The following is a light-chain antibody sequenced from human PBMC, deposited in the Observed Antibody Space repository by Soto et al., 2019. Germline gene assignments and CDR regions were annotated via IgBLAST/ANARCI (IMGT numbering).Light chain of an antibody. CDR2: LGS. V-gene: IGKV2-28*01. CDR3: MQALQTPWT. Sequence: DIVMTQSPLSLPVTPGEPASISCRSSQSLLHGGGYNYLDWYLQKPGPSPQLLIYLGSSLASGVPDRFSGSGSGTYFTLTISRVEAEYFVVYYCMQALQTPWTFGQGTQVEFK. CDR1: QSLLHGGGYNY. J-gene: IGKJ1*01.